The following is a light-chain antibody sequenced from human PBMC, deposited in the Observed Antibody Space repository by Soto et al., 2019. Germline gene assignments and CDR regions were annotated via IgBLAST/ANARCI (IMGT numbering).Light chain of an antibody. Sequence: DIQMTQSPSTLSASVGDRVIITCRTSQSISGWIAWYQQKPGKAPNLLIYKTLKSGVPSRFSASGSGTEFTLIISSLQPDDFATYYCQQYHTYSFGQGTTVEVK. CDR1: QSISGW. J-gene: IGKJ1*01. CDR2: K. V-gene: IGKV1-5*03. CDR3: QQYHTYS.